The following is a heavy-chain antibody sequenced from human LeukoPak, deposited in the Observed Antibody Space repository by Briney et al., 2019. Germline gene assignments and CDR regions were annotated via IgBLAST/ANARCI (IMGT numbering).Heavy chain of an antibody. CDR1: GFTFSIYA. CDR2: SSGSGGST. Sequence: GGSLRLSCAASGFTFSIYAMSWVRQAPGKGLEWVSASSGSGGSTYYADSVKGRFTISRDNSKNTLYLQMNSLRAEDTAVYYCARSGLSRFDYWGQGTPVTVSS. J-gene: IGHJ4*02. CDR3: ARSGLSRFDY. D-gene: IGHD4/OR15-4a*01. V-gene: IGHV3-23*01.